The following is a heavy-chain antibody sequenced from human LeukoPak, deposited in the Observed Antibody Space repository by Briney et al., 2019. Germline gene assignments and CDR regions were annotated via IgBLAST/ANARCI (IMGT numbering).Heavy chain of an antibody. J-gene: IGHJ4*02. CDR2: INPGGDST. Sequence: ASVKVSCKTSGYPFADYYIHWVRQAPGQGLEWMGIINPGGDSTKYAQMFRGRVTMTRDTSTSTVYMELSSLRSDDTAVYYCATSITGRTYYDYWGQGTLVTVSS. D-gene: IGHD1-14*01. CDR1: GYPFADYY. CDR3: ATSITGRTYYDY. V-gene: IGHV1-46*01.